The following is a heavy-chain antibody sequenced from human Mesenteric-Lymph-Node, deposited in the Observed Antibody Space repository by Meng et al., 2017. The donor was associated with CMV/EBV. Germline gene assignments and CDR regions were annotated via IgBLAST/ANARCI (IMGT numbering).Heavy chain of an antibody. CDR2: IWYDGSNE. J-gene: IGHJ4*02. CDR3: ARDGSGRPGETYYFDY. D-gene: IGHD1-26*01. CDR1: GFTFNTYG. Sequence: GESLKISCAAAGFTFNTYGMHWVRQAPGKGLEWVAIIWYDGSNEYYADSVKGRFTISRDNSKNTLYLQMNSLRAEDTAVYYCARDGSGRPGETYYFDYWGQGTLVTVSS. V-gene: IGHV3-33*01.